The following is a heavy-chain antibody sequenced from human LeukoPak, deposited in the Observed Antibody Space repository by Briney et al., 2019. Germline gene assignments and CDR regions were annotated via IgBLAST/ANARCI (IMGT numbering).Heavy chain of an antibody. CDR3: LFGSGSFYTAFES. V-gene: IGHV3-74*01. CDR1: GFTFSSYW. J-gene: IGHJ4*02. D-gene: IGHD3-10*01. CDR2: ISTDGNYT. Sequence: PGGSLRLSCAASGFTFSSYWMHWVRQAPGKGPVWVSHISTDGNYTNYADSVKGRFTISRDNAKNTLYLQMNSLRAEDTAVYYCLFGSGSFYTAFESWGQGTLVTVSS.